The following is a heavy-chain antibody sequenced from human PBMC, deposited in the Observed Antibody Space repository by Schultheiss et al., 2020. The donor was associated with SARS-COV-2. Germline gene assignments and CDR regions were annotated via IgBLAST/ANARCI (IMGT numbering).Heavy chain of an antibody. D-gene: IGHD3-10*01. Sequence: SETLSLTCTVSGGSISSGGYYWSWIRQPPGKGLEWIGYIYYSGSTNYNPSLKSRVTISVDTSKNQFSLKLSSVTAADTSVYCCARGPTMVRGVVDYWGQGTLVTVSS. CDR1: GGSISSGGYY. V-gene: IGHV4-61*08. CDR2: IYYSGST. CDR3: ARGPTMVRGVVDY. J-gene: IGHJ4*02.